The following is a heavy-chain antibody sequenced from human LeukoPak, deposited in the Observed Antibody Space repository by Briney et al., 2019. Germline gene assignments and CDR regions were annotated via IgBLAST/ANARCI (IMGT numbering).Heavy chain of an antibody. CDR3: SRSLDY. V-gene: IGHV3-7*01. Sequence: HSGGSLRLSCAASGFTFSSYEMNWVRQAPGKGMEWVANINQDGSVQYYAASVKGRFTISRDNAKNSLYLQMNSLRAEDTAVYYCSRSLDYLGQGTLVTVSS. J-gene: IGHJ4*02. CDR2: INQDGSVQ. CDR1: GFTFSSYE.